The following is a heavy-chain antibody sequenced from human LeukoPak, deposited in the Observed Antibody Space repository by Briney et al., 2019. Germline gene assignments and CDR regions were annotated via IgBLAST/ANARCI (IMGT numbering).Heavy chain of an antibody. CDR1: GFTFSTYA. V-gene: IGHV3-23*01. Sequence: GGSLRLSCATSGFTFSTYAMSWVRQAPGKGLEWVSSISDSGANTYYADSVKGRITISRDKSKNTLNLQMNSLRAEDTAIYYCAKGSLTAHYTIEYWGQGTLVTVSS. J-gene: IGHJ4*02. CDR2: ISDSGANT. D-gene: IGHD3-9*01. CDR3: AKGSLTAHYTIEY.